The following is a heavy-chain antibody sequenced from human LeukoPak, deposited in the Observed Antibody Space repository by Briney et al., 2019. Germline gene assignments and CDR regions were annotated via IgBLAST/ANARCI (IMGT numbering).Heavy chain of an antibody. J-gene: IGHJ3*02. D-gene: IGHD3-22*01. CDR1: GFTFSSYA. CDR3: GRNTSGFKLGNAFDI. V-gene: IGHV3-23*01. Sequence: PGGSLRLSCAASGFTFSSYAMTWVRQAPGKGLEWISAISGSAYSTSYADSVKGRFTISRDNSKNTLYMQMNSLRAEDTAIYYCGRNTSGFKLGNAFDIWGQGTMVTVSS. CDR2: ISGSAYST.